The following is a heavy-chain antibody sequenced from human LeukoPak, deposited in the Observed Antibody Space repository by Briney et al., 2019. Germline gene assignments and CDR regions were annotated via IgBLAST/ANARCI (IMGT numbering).Heavy chain of an antibody. CDR3: AYCGGDCYSGPYYFDY. CDR2: ISYDGSNK. CDR1: GFTFSSYA. V-gene: IGHV3-30-3*01. D-gene: IGHD2-21*02. J-gene: IGHJ4*02. Sequence: GRSLRLSCAASGFTFSSYAMHWVRQAPGRGLEWVAVISYDGSNKYYADSVKGRFTISRDNSKNTLYLQMNSLRAEDTAVYYCAYCGGDCYSGPYYFDYWGQGTLVTVSS.